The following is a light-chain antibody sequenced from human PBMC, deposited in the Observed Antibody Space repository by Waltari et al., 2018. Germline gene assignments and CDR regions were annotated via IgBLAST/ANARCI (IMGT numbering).Light chain of an antibody. CDR3: SSYGGKNNLI. CDR2: DVN. Sequence: QSALTQPPSASGSPGQSVTISCTGTSSEIGGFKFVSWFQQHPGKAPKLVIYDVNERPSGVPDRFSGSKSGSTATLTVSGLQAEDEADYYCSSYGGKNNLIFGGGTTLTV. V-gene: IGLV2-8*01. CDR1: SSEIGGFKF. J-gene: IGLJ2*01.